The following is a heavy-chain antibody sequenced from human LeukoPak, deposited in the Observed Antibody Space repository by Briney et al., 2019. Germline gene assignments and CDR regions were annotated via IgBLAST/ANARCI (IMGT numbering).Heavy chain of an antibody. CDR3: ARGRREDCSGGSCYLYYFDY. D-gene: IGHD2-15*01. CDR2: MNPNSGNT. Sequence: ASVKVSCKASGYTFTSYDINWVRQATGQGLEWMGWMNPNSGNTGYAQKFQGRVTMTRNTSISTAYMELSSLRSEDTAVYYCARGRREDCSGGSCYLYYFDYWGQGTLVTVSS. V-gene: IGHV1-8*01. CDR1: GYTFTSYD. J-gene: IGHJ4*02.